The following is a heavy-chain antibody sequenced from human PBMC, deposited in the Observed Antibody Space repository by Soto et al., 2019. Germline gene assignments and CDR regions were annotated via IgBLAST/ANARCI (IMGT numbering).Heavy chain of an antibody. D-gene: IGHD2-2*01. J-gene: IGHJ6*02. V-gene: IGHV3-23*01. CDR2: ISGSGGST. Sequence: GGSLRLSCAASGFTLSGYAMDWVRQAPGKGLEYVSGISGSGGSTYYADSVKGRFTISRDNSKNTLYLQMNSLRAEDTAVYYCAKEMGPRVPATKDYGMDVWGQGTTVTVSS. CDR1: GFTLSGYA. CDR3: AKEMGPRVPATKDYGMDV.